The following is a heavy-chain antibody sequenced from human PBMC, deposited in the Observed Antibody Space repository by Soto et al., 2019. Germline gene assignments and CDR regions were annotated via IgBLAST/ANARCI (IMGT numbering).Heavy chain of an antibody. J-gene: IGHJ4*02. V-gene: IGHV3-23*01. Sequence: EVQLLESGGGLVQPGGSLRLSCAASGFTFSSYAMNWVRQAPGKGLEWVSVISGCGGSTYYADSVKGRFTISRDNSKNTLYLQMNSLRAEDTAVYYCARRGSGSYYDYWGQGTLVTVSS. CDR2: ISGCGGST. D-gene: IGHD1-26*01. CDR3: ARRGSGSYYDY. CDR1: GFTFSSYA.